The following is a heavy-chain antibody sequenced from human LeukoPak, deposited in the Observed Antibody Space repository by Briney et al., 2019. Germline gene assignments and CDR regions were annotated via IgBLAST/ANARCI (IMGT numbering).Heavy chain of an antibody. Sequence: GGSLRLSCVVSGFTFSSYWMHWVRHAPGKGLVWVSRINTDGSSTNSADSVKGRFTISRDNAKNTLYLQMNSLRAEDTAVYYCARAEDCSSTSCPRAFDIWGQGTMVTVSS. CDR1: GFTFSSYW. V-gene: IGHV3-74*01. CDR3: ARAEDCSSTSCPRAFDI. J-gene: IGHJ3*02. D-gene: IGHD2-2*01. CDR2: INTDGSST.